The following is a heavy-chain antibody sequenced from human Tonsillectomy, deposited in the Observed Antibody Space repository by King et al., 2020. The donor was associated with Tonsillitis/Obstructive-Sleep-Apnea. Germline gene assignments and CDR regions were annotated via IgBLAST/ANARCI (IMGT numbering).Heavy chain of an antibody. D-gene: IGHD3-9*01. CDR1: GYTFTGYY. J-gene: IGHJ4*02. CDR2: IDPNSGGT. CDR3: ARGRYFDWLSGL. Sequence: VQLVESGAEVKKPGASVKVSCKASGYTFTGYYLHWVRQAPGQGLEWMGRIDPNSGGTYYAQKFQGRVTMTRDTSISTAYMELSRLRSDDTAVYYCARGRYFDWLSGLWGQGTPVTVSS. V-gene: IGHV1-2*02.